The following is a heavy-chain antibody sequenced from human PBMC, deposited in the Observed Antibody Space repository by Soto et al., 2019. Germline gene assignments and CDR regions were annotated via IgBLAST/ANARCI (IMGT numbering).Heavy chain of an antibody. J-gene: IGHJ6*02. Sequence: QVPLQESGPGLVKPSETLSLSCTVSGGSINSYYWSWIRQSPGKRMEWIGYVHHSWGSSYNPSLQSRVAISLDPSKSQFSLKVTSVTATDTAVYYCARQGFGPLHGLVDVWGQGTTVTVSS. CDR2: VHHSWGS. V-gene: IGHV4-59*08. CDR3: ARQGFGPLHGLVDV. CDR1: GGSINSYY. D-gene: IGHD3-10*01.